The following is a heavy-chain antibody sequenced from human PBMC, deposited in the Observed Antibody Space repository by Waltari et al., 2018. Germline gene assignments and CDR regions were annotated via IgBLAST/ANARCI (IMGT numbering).Heavy chain of an antibody. V-gene: IGHV3-13*01. D-gene: IGHD6-19*01. Sequence: EVQLVESGGGLVQPGGSLRLSCAASGFPFSNYDMHWVRQGTGKRLEWVSAIGTYGNTFYIDSVKGRFTISRENAKSSLYLQMDTLRAEDTAVYYCAREGAEQWVVEDYGMDVWGQGTTVTVSS. CDR3: AREGAEQWVVEDYGMDV. CDR1: GFPFSNYD. J-gene: IGHJ6*02. CDR2: IGTYGNT.